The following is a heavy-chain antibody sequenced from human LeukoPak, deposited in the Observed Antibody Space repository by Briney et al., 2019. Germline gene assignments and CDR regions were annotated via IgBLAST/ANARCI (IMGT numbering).Heavy chain of an antibody. D-gene: IGHD3-10*01. Sequence: ASVKVSCKASGYTFTSYGISWVRQAHGQGLEWMGWISAYNGNTNYAQKLQGRVTMTTDTSTSTAYMELRSLRSDDTAVYYCASLSNYYGSGSYPYYYGMDVWGQGTTVTVSS. CDR3: ASLSNYYGSGSYPYYYGMDV. J-gene: IGHJ6*02. CDR2: ISAYNGNT. CDR1: GYTFTSYG. V-gene: IGHV1-18*01.